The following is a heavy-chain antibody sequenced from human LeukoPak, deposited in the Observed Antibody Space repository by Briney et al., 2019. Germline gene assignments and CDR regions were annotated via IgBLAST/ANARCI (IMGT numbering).Heavy chain of an antibody. CDR2: INWNGGST. CDR3: ARGLAYYYDSSAYFLDY. J-gene: IGHJ4*02. D-gene: IGHD3-22*01. Sequence: GGSLRLSCAASGFTFDDYGMSWVRQAPGKGLEWVSGINWNGGSTGYADSVKGRFTISRDNAKNSLYLQMNSLRAEDTAVYYCARGLAYYYDSSAYFLDYWGQGTLVTVSS. CDR1: GFTFDDYG. V-gene: IGHV3-20*04.